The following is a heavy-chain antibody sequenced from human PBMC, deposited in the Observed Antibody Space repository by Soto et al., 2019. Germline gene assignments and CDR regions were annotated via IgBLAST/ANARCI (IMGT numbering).Heavy chain of an antibody. CDR2: ISYDGSNK. V-gene: IGHV3-30-3*01. Sequence: GGSLRVSCAASGFTFSSYAMHWVRQAPGKGLEWVAVISYDGSNKYYADSVKGRFTISRDNSKNTLYLQMNSLRAEDTAVYYCSIVHQGDSLDLCAQGTLV. CDR3: SIVHQGDSLDL. D-gene: IGHD2-21*02. J-gene: IGHJ5*02. CDR1: GFTFSSYA.